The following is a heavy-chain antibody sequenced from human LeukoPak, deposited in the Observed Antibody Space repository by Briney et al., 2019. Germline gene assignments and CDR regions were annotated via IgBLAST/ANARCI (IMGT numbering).Heavy chain of an antibody. V-gene: IGHV1-69*01. J-gene: IGHJ4*02. CDR3: ARVRTPPLNYYDSSGYLDY. Sequence: ASVNVSCQASGGTFSSYAISWVRQAPGQGLEWMGGIIPIFGTANYAQKFQGRVTIPADESTSTAYMELSSLRSEDTAVYYCARVRTPPLNYYDSSGYLDYWGQGTLVTVSS. CDR1: GGTFSSYA. D-gene: IGHD3-22*01. CDR2: IIPIFGTA.